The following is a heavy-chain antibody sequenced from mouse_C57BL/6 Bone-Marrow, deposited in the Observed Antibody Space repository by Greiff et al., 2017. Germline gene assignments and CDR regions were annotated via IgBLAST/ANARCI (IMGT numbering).Heavy chain of an antibody. Sequence: QVQLQQSGPELARPGASVKLSCKASGYSFTSSGISWVKQRTGQGLEWIGEIYPRSGNTYYNEKFKGKATLTADKSSSTAYMEIRSLTSEDSAVYFGARCGGGDYARDYWGQGTSVTVSS. V-gene: IGHV1-81*01. CDR2: IYPRSGNT. D-gene: IGHD1-1*02. CDR1: GYSFTSSG. J-gene: IGHJ4*01. CDR3: ARCGGGDYARDY.